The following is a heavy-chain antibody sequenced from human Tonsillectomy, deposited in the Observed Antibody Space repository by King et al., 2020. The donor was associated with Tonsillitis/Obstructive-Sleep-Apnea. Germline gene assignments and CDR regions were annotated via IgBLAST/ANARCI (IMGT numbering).Heavy chain of an antibody. CDR1: GFTFGDYP. D-gene: IGHD6-19*01. CDR3: ARDWFSGWYGASGY. J-gene: IGHJ4*02. V-gene: IGHV3-49*04. Sequence: VQLVESGGGLVQPGRSLRLSCLASGFTFGDYPMSWVRXTPGKGXXWXXXXXXXXXXXXXXXAASVKXRFTDSRDDSKSTAYLQMXXXKTEDTAVYYCARDWFSGWYGASGYWGQGTLVTVSS. CDR2: XXXXXXXXXX.